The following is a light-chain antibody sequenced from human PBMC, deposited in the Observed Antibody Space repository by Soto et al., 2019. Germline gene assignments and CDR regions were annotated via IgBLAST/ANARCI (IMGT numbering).Light chain of an antibody. CDR1: SSNIGNNY. V-gene: IGLV1-51*01. Sequence: QSALTQPPSVSAAPGQKVTISCSGSSSNIGNNYVSWYQQFPGTAPKLLIYDNNKRPSGIPDRFSGSKSGTSATLGITGLQTGDEADYYCGTWDSSLSVVVFGGGTKVTVL. J-gene: IGLJ2*01. CDR2: DNN. CDR3: GTWDSSLSVVV.